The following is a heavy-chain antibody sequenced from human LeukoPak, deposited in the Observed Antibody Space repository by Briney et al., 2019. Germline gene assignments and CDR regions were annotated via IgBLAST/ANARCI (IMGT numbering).Heavy chain of an antibody. V-gene: IGHV3-23*01. CDR3: ARGEDYGTNSFDY. J-gene: IGHJ4*02. Sequence: GGSLRLSCAASGFTFRNHAMNWVRQAPGKGLEWVSVISGSGETTYYADSVKGRFTISRDNSQNTLYLQMSSLRGEDTAVYYCARGEDYGTNSFDYWGQGTLVTVSS. CDR1: GFTFRNHA. CDR2: ISGSGETT. D-gene: IGHD4-17*01.